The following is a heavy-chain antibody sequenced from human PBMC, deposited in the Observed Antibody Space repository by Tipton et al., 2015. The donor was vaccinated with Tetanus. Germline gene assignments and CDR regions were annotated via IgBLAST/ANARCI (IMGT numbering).Heavy chain of an antibody. CDR1: GGSISSYY. Sequence: TLSLTCTVSGGSISSYYWSWVRQPPGKGLEWLGYVFYSGGTDLNPSLKSRVTISVDTSKNQFSLKLSSVTAADTAVYYCARAGGGSWGNFDYWGQGTLVTVSS. D-gene: IGHD6-13*01. J-gene: IGHJ4*02. CDR3: ARAGGGSWGNFDY. V-gene: IGHV4-59*01. CDR2: VFYSGGT.